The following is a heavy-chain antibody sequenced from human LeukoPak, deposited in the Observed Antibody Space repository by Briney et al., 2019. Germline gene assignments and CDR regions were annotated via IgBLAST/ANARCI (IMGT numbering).Heavy chain of an antibody. CDR3: ARAVVPAADYYYYGMDV. J-gene: IGHJ6*02. Sequence: SETLSLTCTVSGGSISSYYWSWIRQPPGKGLEWIGYIYYRRSTNYNPSLKSRLTISVDTSNTPFSLKLSSVTAADTAVYYCARAVVPAADYYYYGMDVWGQGTTVTVSS. D-gene: IGHD2-2*01. CDR1: GGSISSYY. CDR2: IYYRRST. V-gene: IGHV4-59*01.